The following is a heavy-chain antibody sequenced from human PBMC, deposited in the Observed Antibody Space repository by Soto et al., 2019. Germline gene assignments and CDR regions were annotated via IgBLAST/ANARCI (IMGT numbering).Heavy chain of an antibody. V-gene: IGHV1-2*02. D-gene: IGHD2-21*02. Sequence: AASVKVSCKTFGYTFTAYYIHWVRQAPGQGLEWMGWINPNSGGTNYAQKFQGRVTMTRDTSISTAYMELVRLRSDDTAVYYCARQLAYCGGDCYSEPIDYWGQGTLVTVSS. CDR2: INPNSGGT. J-gene: IGHJ4*02. CDR3: ARQLAYCGGDCYSEPIDY. CDR1: GYTFTAYY.